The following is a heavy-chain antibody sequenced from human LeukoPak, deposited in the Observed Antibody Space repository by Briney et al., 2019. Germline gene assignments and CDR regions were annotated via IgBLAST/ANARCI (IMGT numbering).Heavy chain of an antibody. CDR3: ATRARPGYYYGMDV. CDR2: IYSGGSGGNT. V-gene: IGHV3-66*01. D-gene: IGHD6-6*01. CDR1: GLSVSNNF. J-gene: IGHJ6*02. Sequence: PGGSLRLSCAASGLSVSNNFMRWARQGPGKGLEWVSIIYSGGSGGNTYYRDYVKGRFTISRDKSKNTLYLQMNSLRAEDTAVYYCATRARPGYYYGMDVWGQGTTVTVSS.